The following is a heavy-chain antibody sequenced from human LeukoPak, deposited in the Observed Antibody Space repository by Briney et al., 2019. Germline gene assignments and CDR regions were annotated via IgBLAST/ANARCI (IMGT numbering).Heavy chain of an antibody. J-gene: IGHJ4*02. Sequence: PGGSLRLSCAASGFTFSSYSMNWVRQAPGKGLEWVSSISSSSSYIYYADSVKGRFTISRDNAKNSLYLQMNSLRAEDTAVYYCARDRYSSSWLPGDFDYWGQGTLVTVSS. D-gene: IGHD6-13*01. CDR3: ARDRYSSSWLPGDFDY. CDR1: GFTFSSYS. CDR2: ISSSSSYI. V-gene: IGHV3-21*01.